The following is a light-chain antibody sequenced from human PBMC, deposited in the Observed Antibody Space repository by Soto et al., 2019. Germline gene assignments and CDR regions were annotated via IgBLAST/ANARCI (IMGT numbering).Light chain of an antibody. CDR3: SSYTRTDTRV. CDR1: SSDVGAYNY. CDR2: EVS. V-gene: IGLV2-14*01. Sequence: QSALTQPASVSGSPGQSITISCTGTSSDVGAYNYVSWYQHHPGKAPKLVIYEVSNRPSGVSNRFSGSKSGNTASLTISGLQTEDEADYYCSSYTRTDTRVFGGGPKLTVL. J-gene: IGLJ2*01.